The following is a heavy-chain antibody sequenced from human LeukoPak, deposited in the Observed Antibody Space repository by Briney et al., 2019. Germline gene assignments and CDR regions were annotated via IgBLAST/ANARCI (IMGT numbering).Heavy chain of an antibody. CDR1: GGSMHNYY. Sequence: PSETLSLTCAVSGGSMHNYYWSWIRQPPGKGLEWIGYIFSRGNTSYNPSLQSRGTISVDTSKSQFALKLRSVTAADTAVYYCARVGDTSSYYYFVDFWGKGTLVTVSS. CDR3: ARVGDTSSYYYFVDF. V-gene: IGHV4-4*08. CDR2: IFSRGNT. J-gene: IGHJ1*01. D-gene: IGHD3-22*01.